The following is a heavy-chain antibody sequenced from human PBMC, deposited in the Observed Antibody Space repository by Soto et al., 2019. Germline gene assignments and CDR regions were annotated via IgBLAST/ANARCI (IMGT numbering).Heavy chain of an antibody. Sequence: SVKVCCKDSGGGLSSKASSWVRQAPGQGLEWMGGIIPIFGTANYAQKFQGRVTITADESTSTAYMELSSLRSEDTAVYYCEGVLRFLEWSLNHLNWFDPWGQGTLVTVSS. V-gene: IGHV1-69*13. CDR2: IIPIFGTA. D-gene: IGHD3-3*01. CDR1: GGGLSSKA. J-gene: IGHJ5*02. CDR3: EGVLRFLEWSLNHLNWFDP.